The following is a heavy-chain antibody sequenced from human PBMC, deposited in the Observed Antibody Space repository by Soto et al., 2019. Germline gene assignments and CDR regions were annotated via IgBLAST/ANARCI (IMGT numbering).Heavy chain of an antibody. CDR2: ISSSSSTI. V-gene: IGHV3-48*01. J-gene: IGHJ4*02. Sequence: EVQLVESGGGLVQPGGSLRLSCAASGFTVSSYSMNWVLQAPGKGLEWVSYISSSSSTIYYADSVKGRFTISRDNAKNSLYLQMNTLRAEDTAVYYCARDLNYCLFEYWGQGTLVTVSS. CDR1: GFTVSSYS. D-gene: IGHD1-7*01. CDR3: ARDLNYCLFEY.